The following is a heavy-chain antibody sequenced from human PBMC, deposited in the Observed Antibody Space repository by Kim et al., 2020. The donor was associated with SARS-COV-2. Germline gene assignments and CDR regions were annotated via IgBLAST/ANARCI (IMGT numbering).Heavy chain of an antibody. J-gene: IGHJ4*02. Sequence: AQKLQGSVTMTTDISTSTAYMELRSLRSDDTAVYYCARDVGIVGATHFDYWGQGTLVTVSS. V-gene: IGHV1-18*01. CDR3: ARDVGIVGATHFDY. D-gene: IGHD1-26*01.